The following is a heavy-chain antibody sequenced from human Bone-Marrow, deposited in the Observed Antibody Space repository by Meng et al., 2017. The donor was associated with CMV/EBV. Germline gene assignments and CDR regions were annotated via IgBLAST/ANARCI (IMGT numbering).Heavy chain of an antibody. Sequence: SETLSLTCAVSGGSISSSNWWSWVRQPPGKGLEWIGEIYHSGSTNYNPSLKSRVIISVDKSKNQFSLKLSSVTAADTAVYYCARDCGGDCYPLYYYGMDVWGQGTTVTVSS. CDR1: GGSISSSNW. CDR3: ARDCGGDCYPLYYYGMDV. V-gene: IGHV4-4*02. CDR2: IYHSGST. J-gene: IGHJ6*02. D-gene: IGHD2-21*01.